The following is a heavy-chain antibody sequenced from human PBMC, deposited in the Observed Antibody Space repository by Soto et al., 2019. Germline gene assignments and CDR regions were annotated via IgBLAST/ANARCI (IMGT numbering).Heavy chain of an antibody. D-gene: IGHD2-15*01. CDR3: ARDRSGGYNWFDP. CDR1: GGSITSYH. CDR2: IYYSGST. J-gene: IGHJ5*02. V-gene: IGHV4-59*01. Sequence: PSETLSLTCTVSGGSITSYHWSWIRQSPGKGLEWIGNIYYSGSTNYNPSLKSRVTISVDTSKNQFSLKVSSVTASDTAVYYCARDRSGGYNWFDPWGQGTLVTVSS.